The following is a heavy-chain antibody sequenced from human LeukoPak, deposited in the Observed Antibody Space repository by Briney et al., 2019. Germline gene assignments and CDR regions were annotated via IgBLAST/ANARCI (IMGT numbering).Heavy chain of an antibody. D-gene: IGHD1-26*01. CDR3: ARDGEWELLGVDAFDI. CDR1: GFTFSSYG. J-gene: IGHJ3*02. CDR2: ISYDGSNK. Sequence: GGSLRLSCAASGFTFSSYGMHWVRQAPGKGLEWVAVISYDGSNKYYADSVKGRFTISRDNSKNTLYLQMNSLRAEDTAVYYCARDGEWELLGVDAFDIWGQGTMVTVSS. V-gene: IGHV3-30*03.